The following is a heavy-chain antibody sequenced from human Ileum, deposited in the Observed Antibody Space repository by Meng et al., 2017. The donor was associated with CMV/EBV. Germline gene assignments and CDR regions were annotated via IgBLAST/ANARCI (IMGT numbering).Heavy chain of an antibody. CDR2: IYYNGNT. Sequence: SGGFLDSSDFYWGWIRQPPGKGLEWIGHIYYNGNTYYNPSLETRVSISVDTSKIQFSLNLNSVTAADTAVYYCARTHYGSGTSHFDPWGQGILVTVSS. CDR3: ARTHYGSGTSHFDP. J-gene: IGHJ5*02. V-gene: IGHV4-39*07. D-gene: IGHD3-10*01. CDR1: GGFLDSSDFY.